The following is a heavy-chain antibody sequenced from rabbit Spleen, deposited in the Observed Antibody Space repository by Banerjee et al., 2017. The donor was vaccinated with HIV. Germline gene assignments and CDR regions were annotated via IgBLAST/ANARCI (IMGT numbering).Heavy chain of an antibody. CDR1: GFDFSSYG. V-gene: IGHV1S45*01. Sequence: QEQLKETGGGLVQPGGSLTLSCKASGFDFSSYGVSWVRQAPGKGLEWIACIYAGGSGSTWYASWAKGRFTISKTSSTTVTLQMTSLTAADTATYFCARGSATMTMVITGYYLNLWGQGTLVTVS. CDR2: IYAGGSGST. J-gene: IGHJ4*01. CDR3: ARGSATMTMVITGYYLNL. D-gene: IGHD2-1*01.